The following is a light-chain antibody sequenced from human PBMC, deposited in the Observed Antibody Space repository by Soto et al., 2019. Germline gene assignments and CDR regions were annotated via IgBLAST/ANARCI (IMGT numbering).Light chain of an antibody. J-gene: IGKJ1*01. CDR1: HSLVNSDGIAY. CDR2: LAS. CDR3: MQALTAPPT. Sequence: MTQSPLSLRVPFGQPASISCSSNHSLVNSDGIAYFSWYLQKPGQPPQLLIYLASNRASGVPDRFSGSGSGTDFTLKISRVEAEDVGVYHCMQALTAPPTFGQGTKVDIK. V-gene: IGKV2-28*01.